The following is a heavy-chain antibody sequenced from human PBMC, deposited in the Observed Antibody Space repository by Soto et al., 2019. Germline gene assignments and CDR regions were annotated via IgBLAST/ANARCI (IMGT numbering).Heavy chain of an antibody. V-gene: IGHV2-5*02. Sequence: SGPTLVNPTQTLTLTCTFSGFSLSTSGVGVGWIRQPPGKALEWLALIYWDDDKRYSPSLKSRLTITKDTSKNQVVLTMTNMDPVDTATYYCAHRMITFGGVIVISAFDIWGQGTMVTVS. CDR1: GFSLSTSGVG. D-gene: IGHD3-16*02. CDR2: IYWDDDK. CDR3: AHRMITFGGVIVISAFDI. J-gene: IGHJ3*02.